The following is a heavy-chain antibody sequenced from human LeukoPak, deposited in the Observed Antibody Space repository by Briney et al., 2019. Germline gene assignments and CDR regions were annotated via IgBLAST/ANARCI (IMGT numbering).Heavy chain of an antibody. D-gene: IGHD1-26*01. CDR2: IYYSGST. V-gene: IGHV4-31*03. CDR1: GGSISSGGYY. Sequence: PSQTLSLTCTVSGGSISSGGYYWSWIRQHPGKGLEWIGYIYYSGSTYYNPSLKSRVTISVDTSKNQFSLKLSSVTAADTAVYYCARAAIIVGATTSSWFDPWGQGTLVTVSS. J-gene: IGHJ5*02. CDR3: ARAAIIVGATTSSWFDP.